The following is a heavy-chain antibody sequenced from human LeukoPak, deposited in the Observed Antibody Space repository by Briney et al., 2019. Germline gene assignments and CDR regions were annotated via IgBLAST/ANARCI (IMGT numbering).Heavy chain of an antibody. CDR1: GFTFNIYA. CDR2: IFGSGGGT. V-gene: IGHV3-23*01. Sequence: PGGSLRLSCAASGFTFNIYAMNWVRQAPGKGLEWVSGIFGSGGGTYYADSVKGRFTISRDNSKNTLYLQMNSLRAEDTAVYYCAKGAHTMILVVVESWGQGTLVTVSS. CDR3: AKGAHTMILVVVES. D-gene: IGHD3-22*01. J-gene: IGHJ4*02.